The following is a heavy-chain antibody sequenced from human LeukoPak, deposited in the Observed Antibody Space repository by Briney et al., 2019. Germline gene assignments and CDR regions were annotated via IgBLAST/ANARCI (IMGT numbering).Heavy chain of an antibody. D-gene: IGHD1-26*01. CDR2: IIPIFGTA. J-gene: IGHJ6*02. CDR1: GGTFSSYA. V-gene: IGHV1-69*13. Sequence: SVKVSCKASGGTFSSYAISWVRQAPGQGPEWMGGIIPIFGTANYAQKFQGRVTITADESTSTAYMELSSLRSEDTAVYYCARAPVGRLRYYYYYGMDVWGQGTTVTVSS. CDR3: ARAPVGRLRYYYYYGMDV.